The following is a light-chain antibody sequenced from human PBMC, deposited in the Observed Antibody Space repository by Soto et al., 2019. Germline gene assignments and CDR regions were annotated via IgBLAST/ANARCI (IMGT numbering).Light chain of an antibody. CDR3: SSYTSSSTLMV. J-gene: IGLJ2*01. V-gene: IGLV2-14*01. Sequence: QSALTQPASVSGSPGQSITISCTGTSSDVGGYNYVSWYQQHPGKAPKLMIYEVSNRPSGVSXRFSGSKSGNTASLTISGXXXEDEAXXXXSSYTSSSTLMVFGGGTKLTVL. CDR2: EVS. CDR1: SSDVGGYNY.